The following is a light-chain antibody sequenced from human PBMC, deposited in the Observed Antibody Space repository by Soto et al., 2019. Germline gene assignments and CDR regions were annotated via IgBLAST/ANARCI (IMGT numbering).Light chain of an antibody. CDR3: ASWDDSLNGWV. CDR1: SSNIGGNT. V-gene: IGLV1-44*01. J-gene: IGLJ3*02. Sequence: QSVRTQPPSASATPGQRVTISCSGSSSNIGGNTVSWYQQLPGTAPKLLIYNNNQRPSGVPDQISGSKSGTSASLAISGLQSDDEADYYCASWDDSLNGWVFGGGTQLTVL. CDR2: NNN.